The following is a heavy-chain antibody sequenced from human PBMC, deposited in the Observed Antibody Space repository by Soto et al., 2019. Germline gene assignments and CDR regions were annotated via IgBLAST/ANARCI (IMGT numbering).Heavy chain of an antibody. Sequence: PSETLSLTCTVSGGSISSGGYYWSWIRQHPGRGLEWIGYIYYSGSTYYNPSLKSRVTISVDTSKNQFSLKLSSVTAADTAVYYCARVSEYYYYGMDVWGQGTTVTVSS. V-gene: IGHV4-31*03. CDR3: ARVSEYYYYGMDV. J-gene: IGHJ6*02. CDR2: IYYSGST. CDR1: GGSISSGGYY.